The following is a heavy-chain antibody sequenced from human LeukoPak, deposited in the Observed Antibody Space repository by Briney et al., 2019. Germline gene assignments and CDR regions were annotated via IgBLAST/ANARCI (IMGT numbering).Heavy chain of an antibody. CDR1: GFTFSSYA. CDR2: TSGSGGST. V-gene: IGHV3-23*01. J-gene: IGHJ4*02. Sequence: GGSLRLSCAASGFTFSSYAMSWVRQAPGKGLEWVSATSGSGGSTYYADSVKGRFTISRDNSKNTLYLLMNSLRPEDSALYYCAKDGDIYGSGSYYFDYWGQGTLVTVSS. D-gene: IGHD3-10*01. CDR3: AKDGDIYGSGSYYFDY.